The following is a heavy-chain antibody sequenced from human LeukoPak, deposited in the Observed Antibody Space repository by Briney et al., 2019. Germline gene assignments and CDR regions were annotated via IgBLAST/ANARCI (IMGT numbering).Heavy chain of an antibody. CDR2: ISTSSSYI. D-gene: IGHD4-17*01. CDR1: GFTFSSYS. V-gene: IGHV3-21*01. CDR3: AATVTYPDAFDI. Sequence: GGSLRLSCAASGFTFSSYSMNWVRQAPGHGLEWVSFISTSSSYIYNADSVKGRLTISRDNAKNSLYLQMNSLRAEDTAVYYCAATVTYPDAFDIWGQGTMVTVSS. J-gene: IGHJ3*02.